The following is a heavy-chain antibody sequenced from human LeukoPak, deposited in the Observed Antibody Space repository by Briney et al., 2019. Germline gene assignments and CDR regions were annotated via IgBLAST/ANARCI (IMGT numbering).Heavy chain of an antibody. V-gene: IGHV4-34*01. CDR1: GGSFSGYY. J-gene: IGHJ4*02. CDR2: INHSGST. Sequence: PSETLSLTCAVYGGSFSGYYWSWIRQPPGKGLEWIGEINHSGSTNYNPSLKSRVTISVDTSKNQFSLKLSSVTAADTAVYYCARGGGSSWYTDYWGQGTLVTVSS. D-gene: IGHD6-13*01. CDR3: ARGGGSSWYTDY.